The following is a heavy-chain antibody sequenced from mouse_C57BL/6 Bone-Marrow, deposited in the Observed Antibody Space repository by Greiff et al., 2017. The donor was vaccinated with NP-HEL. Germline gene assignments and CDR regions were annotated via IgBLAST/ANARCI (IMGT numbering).Heavy chain of an antibody. V-gene: IGHV14-4*01. CDR3: TTGVTTVLYYYAMDY. Sequence: VQLQQSGAELVRPGASVKLSCTASGFNIKDDYMHWVKQRPQQGLEWIGWIDPENGDTASASKFQGKATITADTASNTAYLQLSSLTSEDTAVYYCTTGVTTVLYYYAMDYWGQGTSVTVSS. J-gene: IGHJ4*01. D-gene: IGHD1-1*01. CDR1: GFNIKDDY. CDR2: IDPENGDT.